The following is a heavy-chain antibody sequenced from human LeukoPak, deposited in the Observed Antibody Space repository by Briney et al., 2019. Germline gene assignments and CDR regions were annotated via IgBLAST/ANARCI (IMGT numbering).Heavy chain of an antibody. D-gene: IGHD3-10*01. CDR1: GYTFTSYA. CDR3: AKGDSNYYGSGSYYTWFDY. J-gene: IGHJ4*02. CDR2: INAGNGNT. V-gene: IGHV1-3*01. Sequence: EASVKVFCKASGYTFTSYAMHWVRQAPGQRLEWMGWINAGNGNTKYSQKFQGRVTITRDTSASTAYMELSSLRAEDTALYYCAKGDSNYYGSGSYYTWFDYWGQGTLVTVSS.